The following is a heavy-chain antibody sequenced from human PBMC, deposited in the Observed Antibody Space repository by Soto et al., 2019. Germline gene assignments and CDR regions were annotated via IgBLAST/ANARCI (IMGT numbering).Heavy chain of an antibody. Sequence: EVQLVESGGGLVQPGGSLRLSCAASGFTFSSYWMHWVRQAPGKGLVWVSRIKSDGSSTNYADSVKGRFTISRDNAKNTLYLQMNSLGAEDTAVYYCARGGLLAYYMDVWGKGTTVTVSS. CDR3: ARGGLLAYYMDV. CDR2: IKSDGSST. CDR1: GFTFSSYW. J-gene: IGHJ6*03. V-gene: IGHV3-74*01. D-gene: IGHD2-21*01.